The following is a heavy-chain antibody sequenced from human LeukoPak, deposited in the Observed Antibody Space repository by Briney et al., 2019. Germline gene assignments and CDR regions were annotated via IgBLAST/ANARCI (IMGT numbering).Heavy chain of an antibody. V-gene: IGHV3-13*01. D-gene: IGHD3-22*01. CDR1: GFTFIDYD. Sequence: PGGSLRLSCAASGFTFIDYDMHWVRQVIGKGLEWVSAIGIRGDTHYSGSVKGRFTISRENAESSLYLQMNSLRAEDTAVYYCAREQPSYYDSSGYFDYWGQGTLVTVSS. CDR3: AREQPSYYDSSGYFDY. J-gene: IGHJ4*02. CDR2: IGIRGDT.